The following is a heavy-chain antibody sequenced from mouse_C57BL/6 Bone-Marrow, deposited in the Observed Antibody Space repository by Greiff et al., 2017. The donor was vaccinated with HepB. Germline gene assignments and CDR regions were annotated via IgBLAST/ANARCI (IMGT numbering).Heavy chain of an antibody. CDR3: TGPDGYPYYYAIDY. D-gene: IGHD2-3*01. J-gene: IGHJ4*01. Sequence: VQLQESGAELVRPGASVTLSCKASGYTFTDYEMHWVKQTPVHGLEWIGAIDPETGGTAYNQKFKGKAILTADKSSSTAYMELRSLTSEDSAVYYCTGPDGYPYYYAIDYWCQGTSVTVSS. CDR1: GYTFTDYE. CDR2: IDPETGGT. V-gene: IGHV1-15*01.